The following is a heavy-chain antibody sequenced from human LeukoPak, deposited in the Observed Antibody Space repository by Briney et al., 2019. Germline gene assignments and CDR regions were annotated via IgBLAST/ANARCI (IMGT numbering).Heavy chain of an antibody. V-gene: IGHV1-24*01. Sequence: ASVKVSCKVSGYTLTELPLHWVRQAPGKGLEWMGGFDPEDGETIYAQKFQGRVTMTEDTSTDTAYMELRSLRSDDTAVYYCARVDIVVVTAILRPKQGLFDIWGQGTMVTVSS. J-gene: IGHJ3*02. CDR2: FDPEDGET. CDR1: GYTLTELP. D-gene: IGHD2-21*02. CDR3: ARVDIVVVTAILRPKQGLFDI.